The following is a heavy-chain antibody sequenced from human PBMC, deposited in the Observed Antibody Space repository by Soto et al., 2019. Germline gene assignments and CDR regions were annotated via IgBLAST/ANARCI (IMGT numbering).Heavy chain of an antibody. J-gene: IGHJ3*02. D-gene: IGHD3-22*01. CDR1: GFTFSSYG. CDR3: ARDGYLDFGAFDI. V-gene: IGHV3-33*01. CDR2: IWYDGSNK. Sequence: GGSLRLSCAASGFTFSSYGMHWVRQAPGKGLEGVAVIWYDGSNKYYADSVKGRFTISRDNSKNTLYLQMNSLRAEDTAVYYCARDGYLDFGAFDIWGQGTMVTVSS.